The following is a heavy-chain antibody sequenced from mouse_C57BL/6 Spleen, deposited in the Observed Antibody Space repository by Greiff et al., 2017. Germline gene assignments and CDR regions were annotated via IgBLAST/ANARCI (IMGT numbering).Heavy chain of an antibody. CDR1: GYTFTSYT. D-gene: IGHD2-3*01. Sequence: QVQLKQSGAELARPGASVKMSCKASGYTFTSYTMHWVKQRPGQGLEWIGYINPSSGYTKYDQKFKDKATLTADKSSSTAYMQLSSLTSEDSAVYYCARFDGYYDWYFDVWGTGTTVTVSS. CDR2: INPSSGYT. J-gene: IGHJ1*03. CDR3: ARFDGYYDWYFDV. V-gene: IGHV1-4*01.